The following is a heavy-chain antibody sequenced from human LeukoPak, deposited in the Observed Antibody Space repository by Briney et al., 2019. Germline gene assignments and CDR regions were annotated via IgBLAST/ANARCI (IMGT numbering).Heavy chain of an antibody. J-gene: IGHJ4*02. V-gene: IGHV5-10-1*01. D-gene: IGHD6-19*01. CDR1: GYSFTSYW. Sequence: GESLKISCKGSGYSFTSYWISWVRQMPGKGLEWMGRIEPSDSYTNHSPSFQGHVTISADKSISTAYLHWSSLKASDTAMYYCARPSSGWYVLDYWGQGTLVTVSS. CDR3: ARPSSGWYVLDY. CDR2: IEPSDSYT.